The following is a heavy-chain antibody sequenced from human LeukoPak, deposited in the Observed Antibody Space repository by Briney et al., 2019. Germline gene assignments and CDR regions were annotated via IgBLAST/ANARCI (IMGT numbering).Heavy chain of an antibody. J-gene: IGHJ5*02. D-gene: IGHD3-3*01. V-gene: IGHV4-4*09. CDR3: ARSPYYDFWSGYPNWFDP. Sequence: SETLSLTCTVSGGSISSYDWSWIRQPPGKGLEWIGYIYTSGSTNYNPSLKSQVTISVDTSKNQFSLKLSSVTAADTAVYYCARSPYYDFWSGYPNWFDPWGQGTLVTVSS. CDR2: IYTSGST. CDR1: GGSISSYD.